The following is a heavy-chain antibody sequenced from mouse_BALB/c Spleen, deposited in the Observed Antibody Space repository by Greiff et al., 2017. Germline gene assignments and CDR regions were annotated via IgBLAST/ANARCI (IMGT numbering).Heavy chain of an antibody. V-gene: IGHV10S3*01. CDR3: VRQGLLRLRDYYAMDY. J-gene: IGHJ4*01. D-gene: IGHD1-2*01. Sequence: VKDRFTISRDDSQSMLYLQMNNLKTEDTAMYYCVRQGLLRLRDYYAMDYWGQGTSVTVSS.